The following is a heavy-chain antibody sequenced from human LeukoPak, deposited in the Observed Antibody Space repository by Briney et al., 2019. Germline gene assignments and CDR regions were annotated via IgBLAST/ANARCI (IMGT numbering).Heavy chain of an antibody. Sequence: GGSLRLSCAASGFTFSSYAMSWVRQAPGKGLEWVSAISGSGGSTYYADSVKGRFTISRDNSKNTLYLQMNSLRAEDTAVYYRAKDRVIVGATRALGYYYMDVWGKGTTVTVSS. CDR2: ISGSGGST. V-gene: IGHV3-23*01. CDR3: AKDRVIVGATRALGYYYMDV. D-gene: IGHD1-26*01. J-gene: IGHJ6*03. CDR1: GFTFSSYA.